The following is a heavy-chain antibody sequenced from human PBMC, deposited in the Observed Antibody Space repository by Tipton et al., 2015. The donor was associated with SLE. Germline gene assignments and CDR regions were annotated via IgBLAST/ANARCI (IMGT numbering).Heavy chain of an antibody. V-gene: IGHV3-7*01. Sequence: SLRLSCAASGFTFSSYWMSWVRQAPGKGMEWVANIKQVGSERYYVDSVKGRFTFSRDNAKNALDLQMNSLRVEDTGVYYCTGLGYMAVWDKGTTVTVSS. D-gene: IGHD6-6*01. CDR1: GFTFSSYW. J-gene: IGHJ6*03. CDR2: IKQVGSER. CDR3: TGLGYMAV.